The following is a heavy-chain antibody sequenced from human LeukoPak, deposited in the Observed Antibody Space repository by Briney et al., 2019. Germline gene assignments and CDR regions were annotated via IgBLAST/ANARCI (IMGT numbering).Heavy chain of an antibody. D-gene: IGHD1-26*01. V-gene: IGHV4-39*01. CDR2: IYYSGST. CDR3: ARRAATVADYYYMDV. CDR1: GGSISSSSYY. J-gene: IGHJ6*03. Sequence: SETLSLTCTVSGGSISSSSYYWGWIRQPPGKGLEWIGSIYYSGSTYYNPSLKSRVTISVDTSKNQFSLKLSSVTAADTAVYYCARRAATVADYYYMDVWGKGTTVTVSS.